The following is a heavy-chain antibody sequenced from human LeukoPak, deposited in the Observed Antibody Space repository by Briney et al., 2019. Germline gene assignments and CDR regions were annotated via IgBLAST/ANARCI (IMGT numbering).Heavy chain of an antibody. CDR2: INLANGGT. D-gene: IGHD1-1*01. V-gene: IGHV1-2*02. J-gene: IGHJ4*02. Sequence: ASVKVSCKTSGYTFTSHYIHWVRQAPGQGLEHVGWINLANGGTNYAQKFQGRVIMTRDTSISTAYMQLSSLTSDDTAVYYCARSPSGQLDYWGRGTLVSASS. CDR3: ARSPSGQLDY. CDR1: GYTFTSHY.